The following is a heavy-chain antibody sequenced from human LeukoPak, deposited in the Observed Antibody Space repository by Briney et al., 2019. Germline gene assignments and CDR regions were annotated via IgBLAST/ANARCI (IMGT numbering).Heavy chain of an antibody. CDR1: GLTFSSYV. Sequence: PGGSLRLSCAASGLTFSSYVMSWVRQAPGKGLEWVSGISGSGGSTHYADSVKGRFTISRDNPKNTLYLQMNSLRAEDTAVYFCAKDNALAPDYCSGGSCYLANFDYWGQGTLVTVSS. J-gene: IGHJ4*01. D-gene: IGHD2-15*01. V-gene: IGHV3-23*01. CDR2: ISGSGGST. CDR3: AKDNALAPDYCSGGSCYLANFDY.